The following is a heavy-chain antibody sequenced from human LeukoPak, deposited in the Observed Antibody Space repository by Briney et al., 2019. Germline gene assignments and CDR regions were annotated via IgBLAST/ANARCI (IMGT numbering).Heavy chain of an antibody. V-gene: IGHV1-69*05. CDR1: GGTFSSYA. D-gene: IGHD1-20*01. J-gene: IGHJ4*02. CDR2: IIPIFGTA. Sequence: ASVKVSCKASGGTFSSYAISWVRQAPGQGLEWMGGIIPIFGTANYAQKLQGRVTITTDESTSTAYMELSSLRSEDTAVYYCASSIITGTGFDYWGQGTLVTVSS. CDR3: ASSIITGTGFDY.